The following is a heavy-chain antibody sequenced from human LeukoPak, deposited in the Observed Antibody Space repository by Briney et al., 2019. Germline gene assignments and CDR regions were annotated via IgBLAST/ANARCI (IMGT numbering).Heavy chain of an antibody. Sequence: SETLSLTCSVPGGSLRSYYWSWIPQHPGKGLEWIGYIYYSGSTNYNSSIKSRVTISVDTTKNQFSLRLSSVTAADTAVYYCARHGSVTTPFDYWGQGTLVTVSS. CDR1: GGSLRSYY. CDR3: ARHGSVTTPFDY. CDR2: IYYSGST. J-gene: IGHJ4*02. D-gene: IGHD4-17*01. V-gene: IGHV4-59*08.